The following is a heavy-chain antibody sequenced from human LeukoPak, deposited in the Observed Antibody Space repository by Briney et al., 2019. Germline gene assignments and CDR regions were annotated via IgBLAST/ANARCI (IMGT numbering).Heavy chain of an antibody. D-gene: IGHD3-22*01. J-gene: IGHJ4*02. CDR1: GGSISSGGYS. CDR2: IYHSGST. V-gene: IGHV4-30-2*01. Sequence: SETLSLTCAVSGGSISSGGYSWSWIRQPPGKGLEWIGYIYHSGSTYYNPSLKSRVTISVDKSKNQFSLKLSSVTAADTAVYYCARWSSGYYSNYFDYWGQGTLVTVSS. CDR3: ARWSSGYYSNYFDY.